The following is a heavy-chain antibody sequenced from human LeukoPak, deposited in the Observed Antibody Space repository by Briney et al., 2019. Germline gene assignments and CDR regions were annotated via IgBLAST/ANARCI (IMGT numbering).Heavy chain of an antibody. J-gene: IGHJ3*02. D-gene: IGHD3-3*02. CDR2: IYYSGST. Sequence: SETLSLTCTVSGXSISSFYWNWLRQPPGKGLEWIGYIYYSGSTDYNPSLKSRVTMSVDRSKNRFSLKLSSVTAADTAVYYCARDLAHAFDIWGQGIMVTVSS. CDR3: ARDLAHAFDI. V-gene: IGHV4-59*01. CDR1: GXSISSFY.